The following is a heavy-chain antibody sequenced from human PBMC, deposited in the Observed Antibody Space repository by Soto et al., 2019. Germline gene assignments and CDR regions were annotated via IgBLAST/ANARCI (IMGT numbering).Heavy chain of an antibody. D-gene: IGHD3-22*01. Sequence: ASVKVSCKASGYTFTSYAMHWVRQAPGQRLEWMGWINAGNGNTKYSQKFRGRVTITRDTSASTAYMELSSLRSEDTAVYYCARSIVVVTSFDYWGQGTLVTVSS. CDR3: ARSIVVVTSFDY. J-gene: IGHJ4*02. V-gene: IGHV1-3*01. CDR2: INAGNGNT. CDR1: GYTFTSYA.